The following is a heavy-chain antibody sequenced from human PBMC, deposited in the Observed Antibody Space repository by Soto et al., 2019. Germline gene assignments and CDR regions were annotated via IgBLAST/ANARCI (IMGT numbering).Heavy chain of an antibody. J-gene: IGHJ4*02. Sequence: QVQLQESGPGLVKPSQTLSLTYTVSGGSISSGGYYWSWIRQHPGKGLEWIGYIYYSGSTYYNPSLKSRVTISVDTSKNRFSLKLSSVTAADTAVYYCARTTMTTVTGVDYWGQGTLVTVSS. V-gene: IGHV4-31*03. CDR2: IYYSGST. CDR1: GGSISSGGYY. D-gene: IGHD4-4*01. CDR3: ARTTMTTVTGVDY.